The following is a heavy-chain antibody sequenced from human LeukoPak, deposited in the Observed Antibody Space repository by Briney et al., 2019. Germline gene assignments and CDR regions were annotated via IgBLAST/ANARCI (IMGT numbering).Heavy chain of an antibody. CDR3: ARSAEWLRNAFDI. CDR1: GASTSHFY. Sequence: PSETLSLSCSVSGASTSHFYWNWIRQPPGKGLEWIGYMHNSGSSKHSPSLKSRVTISIDTSTNQFSLHLTSVTAADTAIYYCARSAEWLRNAFDIWGQGTMVSVSS. J-gene: IGHJ3*02. CDR2: MHNSGSS. D-gene: IGHD5-12*01. V-gene: IGHV4-59*01.